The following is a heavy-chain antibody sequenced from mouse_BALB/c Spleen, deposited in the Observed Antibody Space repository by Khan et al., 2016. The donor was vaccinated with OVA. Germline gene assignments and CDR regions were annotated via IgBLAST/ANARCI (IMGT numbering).Heavy chain of an antibody. V-gene: IGHV4-1*02. CDR2: INPDSSTI. D-gene: IGHD2-14*01. CDR1: GFDFSRYW. Sequence: EVKLLESGGGLVQPGGSLKLSCAASGFDFSRYWMSWVRQAPGKGLEWIGEINPDSSTINYTPSLKDKFIISRDNAKNTLYLQMSKVRSGDTALYYCAGPYRYDGRAWFAYWGQGTLVTVSA. CDR3: AGPYRYDGRAWFAY. J-gene: IGHJ3*01.